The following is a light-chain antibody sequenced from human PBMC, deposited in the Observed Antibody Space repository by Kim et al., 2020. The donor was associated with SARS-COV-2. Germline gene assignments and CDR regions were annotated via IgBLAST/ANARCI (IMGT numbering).Light chain of an antibody. CDR2: EDD. CDR3: QAWDTATHVV. J-gene: IGLJ2*01. CDR1: DRY. V-gene: IGLV3-1*01. Sequence: DRYACWYQQRPGRSPVLVIYEDDKRPSGIPERFSGSNSGNTATLTISGTQAMDEADYYCQAWDTATHVVFGGGTKLTVL.